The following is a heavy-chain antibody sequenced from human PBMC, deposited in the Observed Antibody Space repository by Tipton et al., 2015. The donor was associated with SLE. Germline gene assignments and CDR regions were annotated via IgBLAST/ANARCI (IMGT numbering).Heavy chain of an antibody. J-gene: IGHJ4*02. CDR3: ARDGVSDSLFDY. CDR1: GGSFSGYY. V-gene: IGHV4-34*01. D-gene: IGHD3-3*01. CDR2: INHSGST. Sequence: TLSLTCAVYGGSFSGYYWSWIRQPPGKGLEWIGEINHSGSTNYNPSLKSRVTISVDTSKNQFSLKLRSVTAADTAVYYCARDGVSDSLFDYWGQGTLVTVSS.